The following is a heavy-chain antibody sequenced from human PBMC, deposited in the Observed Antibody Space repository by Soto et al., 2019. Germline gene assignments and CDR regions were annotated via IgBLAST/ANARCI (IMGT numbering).Heavy chain of an antibody. Sequence: QVQLVQSGAEVKKPGSSVXXSXXXXXXXXXSFXIXXXXXAXXXXLEXMXXXXXIFGTTNFAQKFQGRVTITADASTSTVYMELSSLTFEDAAVYYCATPKASSGSSKIGYFHYGLDVWGQGTTVTVSS. J-gene: IGHJ6*02. CDR1: XXXXXSFX. CDR3: ATPKASSGSSKIGYFHYGLDV. CDR2: XXXIFGTT. V-gene: IGHV1-69*01. D-gene: IGHD6-6*01.